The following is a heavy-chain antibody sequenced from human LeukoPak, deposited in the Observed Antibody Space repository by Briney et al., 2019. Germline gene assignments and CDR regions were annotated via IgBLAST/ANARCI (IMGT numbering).Heavy chain of an antibody. CDR1: GFSLSTSGIC. CDR3: ARISSHYYFHMDV. Sequence: SGPTLVNPTQTLTLTCTFSGFSLSTSGICVSWIRQPPGKALEWLARIDWDDDKYYSTSLETRLTISKDTSKNQVVLTMTNMDPADTATYSCARISSHYYFHMDVWGKGTTVTVSS. J-gene: IGHJ6*04. V-gene: IGHV2-70*11. CDR2: IDWDDDK.